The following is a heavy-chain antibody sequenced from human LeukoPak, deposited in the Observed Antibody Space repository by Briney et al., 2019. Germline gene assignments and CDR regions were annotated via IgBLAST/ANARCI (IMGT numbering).Heavy chain of an antibody. Sequence: SETLSLTCTVSGGSISSSSYYWDWIRQPPGKGLEWIGSIYYSGSTYYNPSLKSRVTISVDTSKNQFSLKLSSVTAADTAVYYCASPNSLIVGATPVWDYWGQGTLVTVSS. CDR3: ASPNSLIVGATPVWDY. J-gene: IGHJ4*02. V-gene: IGHV4-39*01. CDR1: GGSISSSSYY. D-gene: IGHD1-26*01. CDR2: IYYSGST.